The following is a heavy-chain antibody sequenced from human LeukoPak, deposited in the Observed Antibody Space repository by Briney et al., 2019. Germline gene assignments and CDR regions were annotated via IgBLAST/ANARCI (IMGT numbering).Heavy chain of an antibody. Sequence: SETLSLTCTVSGGSISSYYWSWIRQPPGKGLEWIGYIYYSGSTNYNPSLKSRVTISVDTSKNQFSLKLSSVTAADTAVYYCARGHSSGWYPIDYWGQGTLVTVSS. CDR1: GGSISSYY. CDR2: IYYSGST. V-gene: IGHV4-59*01. CDR3: ARGHSSGWYPIDY. D-gene: IGHD6-19*01. J-gene: IGHJ4*02.